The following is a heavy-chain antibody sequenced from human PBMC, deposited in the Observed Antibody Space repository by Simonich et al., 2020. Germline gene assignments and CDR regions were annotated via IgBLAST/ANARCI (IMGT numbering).Heavy chain of an antibody. V-gene: IGHV3-21*01. CDR1: GFTFSSYS. J-gene: IGHJ4*02. Sequence: GGGLVKPGGSLRISCAASGFTFSSYSMNWVRQAPGKGLEWVSSISSSSSYIYYADSVKGRFTISRDNAKNSLYLQMNSMRAEDTAVYYCARDTSYYGSGSYYFDYWGQGTLVTVSS. CDR3: ARDTSYYGSGSYYFDY. D-gene: IGHD3-10*01. CDR2: ISSSSSYI.